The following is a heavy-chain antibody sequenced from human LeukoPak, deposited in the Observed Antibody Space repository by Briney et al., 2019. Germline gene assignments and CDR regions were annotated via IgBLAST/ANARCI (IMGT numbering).Heavy chain of an antibody. CDR2: ISYSGST. D-gene: IGHD6-19*01. CDR3: ARAKYSSGGNWFDP. CDR1: GGSMSIDTYF. J-gene: IGHJ5*02. V-gene: IGHV4-39*07. Sequence: SETLSLTYTVSGGSMSIDTYFWGWIRQPPGKGLEWIGIISYSGSTFYNPSLKSGVTIRVDTSKNQFSLKLNSVTAADTAVYYCARAKYSSGGNWFDPWGQGTLVTVSS.